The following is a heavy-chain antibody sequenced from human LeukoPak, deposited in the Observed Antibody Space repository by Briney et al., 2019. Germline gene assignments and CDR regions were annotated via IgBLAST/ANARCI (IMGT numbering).Heavy chain of an antibody. CDR2: IYYRVTS. D-gene: IGHD6-13*01. Sequence: PSETLSLTCTVSGDSISTYYWSWIRQPPGKGLEWIGYIYYRVTSDYNPSLKSRVTMSVDMSTRQISLKLSSVTAADTAVYYCARLFGEQQLPQEYYFDYWGQGTLVTVSS. CDR3: ARLFGEQQLPQEYYFDY. J-gene: IGHJ4*02. CDR1: GDSISTYY. V-gene: IGHV4-59*01.